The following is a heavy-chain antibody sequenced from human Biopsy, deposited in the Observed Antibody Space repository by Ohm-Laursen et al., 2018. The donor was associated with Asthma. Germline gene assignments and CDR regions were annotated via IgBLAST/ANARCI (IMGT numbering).Heavy chain of an antibody. V-gene: IGHV1-69*13. D-gene: IGHD2-2*01. J-gene: IGHJ4*02. CDR1: GGTFNTYV. Sequence: GASVTVSCKSLGGTFNTYVIGWARQAPGQGLEWIGGINSVFGTTTYPQKFQDRVTITADDSTSTVYMELSSLRSEDTAVYYCARKAGSCISRTCYSLDFWGQGTLVTVSA. CDR3: ARKAGSCISRTCYSLDF. CDR2: INSVFGTT.